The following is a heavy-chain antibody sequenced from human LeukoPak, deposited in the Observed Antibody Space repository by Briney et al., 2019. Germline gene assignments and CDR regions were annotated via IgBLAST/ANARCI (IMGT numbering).Heavy chain of an antibody. Sequence: KTSETLSRTCTVSGGSISSGSYYWSWIRQPAGKGLEWIGHIYTSGSTNYNPSPKSRVTISVDTSKNQFSLKLSSVTAADTAVYYCARDRTVRGISEWGQGTLVTVSS. D-gene: IGHD3-10*01. CDR3: ARDRTVRGISE. CDR2: IYTSGST. V-gene: IGHV4-61*09. J-gene: IGHJ4*02. CDR1: GGSISSGSYY.